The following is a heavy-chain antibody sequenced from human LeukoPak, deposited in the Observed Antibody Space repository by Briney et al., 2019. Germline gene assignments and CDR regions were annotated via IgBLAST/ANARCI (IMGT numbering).Heavy chain of an antibody. V-gene: IGHV3-53*01. Sequence: GGSLRLSCAASGFTFSSNYMTWVRQAPGKGLGWVSVIYSNNITVYADSLKGRFTISRDTSKNTLYLQMNSLRAEDTAVYYCAKGITVMMVAPGYWGQGTLVTVSS. CDR3: AKGITVMMVAPGY. J-gene: IGHJ4*02. D-gene: IGHD3-22*01. CDR2: IYSNNIT. CDR1: GFTFSSNY.